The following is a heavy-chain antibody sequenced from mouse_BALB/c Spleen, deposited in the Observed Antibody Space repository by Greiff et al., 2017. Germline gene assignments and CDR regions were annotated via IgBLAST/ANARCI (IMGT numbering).Heavy chain of an antibody. Sequence: VQRVESGAELVRPGASVTLSCKASGYTFTDYEMHWVKQTPVHGLEWIGAIDPETGGTAYNQKFKGKATLTADKSSSTAYMELRSLTSEDSAVYYCTREEGTTATFAYWGQGTLVTVAA. CDR3: TREEGTTATFAY. CDR1: GYTFTDYE. J-gene: IGHJ3*01. D-gene: IGHD1-2*01. V-gene: IGHV1-15*01. CDR2: IDPETGGT.